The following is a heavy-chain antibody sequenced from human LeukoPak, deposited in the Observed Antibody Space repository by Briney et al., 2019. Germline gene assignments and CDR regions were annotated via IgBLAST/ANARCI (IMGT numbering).Heavy chain of an antibody. CDR2: ISYDGSNK. J-gene: IGHJ4*02. CDR3: ARVDYFDSNGYYQQMDY. Sequence: GRSLRLSCAASGFSFSSYAMHWVRQAPGKGLEWVAVISYDGSNKDYAESVKGRFTVSRDNSKNTLYLQINSLRAEDTAVFYCARVDYFDSNGYYQQMDYWGQGTLVIVSS. CDR1: GFSFSSYA. D-gene: IGHD3-22*01. V-gene: IGHV3-30-3*01.